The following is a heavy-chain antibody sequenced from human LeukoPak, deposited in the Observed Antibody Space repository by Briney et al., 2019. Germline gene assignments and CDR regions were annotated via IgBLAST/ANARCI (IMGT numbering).Heavy chain of an antibody. Sequence: GASVTVSCKGSGYTLTELSMHWVRQAPGKGLEGMGGGNHEDGETIYAQKLQGRVTMTEDTSTDTAYMQLSTLRSPDTAVYYCARDSNGAWFGELLHNDNWFDPWGQGTLVTVSS. CDR2: GNHEDGET. J-gene: IGHJ5*02. V-gene: IGHV1-24*01. CDR3: ARDSNGAWFGELLHNDNWFDP. CDR1: GYTLTELS. D-gene: IGHD3-10*01.